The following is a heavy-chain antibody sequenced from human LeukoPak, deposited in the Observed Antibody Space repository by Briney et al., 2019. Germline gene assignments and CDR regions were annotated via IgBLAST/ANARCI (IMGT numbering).Heavy chain of an antibody. CDR3: ARRGAREWLSEYYFDY. Sequence: PSQTLSLTCTVSGGSISSGSYYWSWIRQPPGKGLEWIGYAYYSGSTYYNPSLKSRVTISVDTSKNQFSLKLSSVTAADTAVYYCARRGAREWLSEYYFDYWGQGTLVAVSS. CDR2: AYYSGST. V-gene: IGHV4-30-2*03. D-gene: IGHD3-3*01. CDR1: GGSISSGSYY. J-gene: IGHJ4*02.